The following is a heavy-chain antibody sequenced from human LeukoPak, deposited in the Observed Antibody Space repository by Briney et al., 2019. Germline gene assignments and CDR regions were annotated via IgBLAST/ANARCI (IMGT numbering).Heavy chain of an antibody. Sequence: ASVKVSCKASGYTFADHYIHWVRQAPGQGLEWMGLINPSGGSLNYAQKFQGRVTMTRDMSTNTVYMELSSLGYDDTAVYYCAREIGVVANIDFWSGYFDYWGQGTLVTVSS. J-gene: IGHJ4*02. V-gene: IGHV1-46*01. CDR2: INPSGGSL. CDR3: AREIGVVANIDFWSGYFDY. CDR1: GYTFADHY. D-gene: IGHD3-3*01.